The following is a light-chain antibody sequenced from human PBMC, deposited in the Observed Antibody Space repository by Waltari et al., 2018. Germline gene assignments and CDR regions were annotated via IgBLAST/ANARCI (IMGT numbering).Light chain of an antibody. CDR2: EVS. Sequence: QSALTQPPSASESPGQSVTISCTGTSSDVGDYDFVSWYQPPPGKAPKIMIYEVSSRPSGVPDRFSGSKSGSTASLTVSGLQAEDEATYYCSSYAGSNTWVFGGGTKLTVL. CDR3: SSYAGSNTWV. V-gene: IGLV2-8*01. J-gene: IGLJ3*02. CDR1: SSDVGDYDF.